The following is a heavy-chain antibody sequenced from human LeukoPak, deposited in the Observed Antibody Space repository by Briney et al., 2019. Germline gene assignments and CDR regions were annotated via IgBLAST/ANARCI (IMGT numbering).Heavy chain of an antibody. CDR1: GFTFSSYA. D-gene: IGHD5-12*01. CDR2: ISGSGGST. CDR3: AKTLIPVATIDEACYYYYGMDV. Sequence: GGSLRLSCAASGFTFSSYAMSWVRQAPGKGLEWVSAISGSGGSTYYADSVKGRFTISRDNSKNTLYLQMNSLRAEDTAVYYCAKTLIPVATIDEACYYYYGMDVWGQGTTVTVSS. V-gene: IGHV3-23*01. J-gene: IGHJ6*02.